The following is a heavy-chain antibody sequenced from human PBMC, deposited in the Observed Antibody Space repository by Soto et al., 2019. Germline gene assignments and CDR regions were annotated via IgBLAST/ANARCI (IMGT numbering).Heavy chain of an antibody. CDR3: ARTPYDSSGYWFDP. J-gene: IGHJ5*02. D-gene: IGHD3-22*01. CDR2: IDWDDDK. V-gene: IGHV2-70*01. CDR1: GGSISSSSYY. Sequence: TLSLTCTVSGGSISSSSYYWGRFRQPPGKALEWLALIDWDDDKYYSTSLKTRLTISKDTSKNQVVLTMTNMDPVDTATYYCARTPYDSSGYWFDPWGQGTLVT.